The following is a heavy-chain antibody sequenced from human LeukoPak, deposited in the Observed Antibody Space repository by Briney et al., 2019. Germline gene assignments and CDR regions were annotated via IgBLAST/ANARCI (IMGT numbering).Heavy chain of an antibody. V-gene: IGHV3-69-1*01. CDR1: GFTFSDYY. J-gene: IGHJ5*02. Sequence: GGSLRLSCAASGFTFSDYYMNWDRQAPGKGLEWVSSISSSSTIYYADSVKGRFTISRDNAKNSLYLQMNSLRAEDTAVYYCARAPGEYYGSGRTYWFDPWGQGTLVTVSS. CDR2: ISSSSTI. D-gene: IGHD3-10*01. CDR3: ARAPGEYYGSGRTYWFDP.